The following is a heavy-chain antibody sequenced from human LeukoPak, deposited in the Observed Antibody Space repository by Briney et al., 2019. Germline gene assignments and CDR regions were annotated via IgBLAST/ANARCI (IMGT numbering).Heavy chain of an antibody. D-gene: IGHD3-10*01. V-gene: IGHV3-30*18. CDR3: VKSSGTNDYGTDA. CDR2: ITNDGSRQ. CDR1: GFTFNRCG. J-gene: IGHJ6*02. Sequence: GRSQRLSCAASGFTFNRCGMHWVRQAPGKGLEWVAVITNDGSRQYYTDSVKSRFTISRDNSENTLSLQMNSLRDEDTAVYYCVKSSGTNDYGTDAWGQGTTVTVPS.